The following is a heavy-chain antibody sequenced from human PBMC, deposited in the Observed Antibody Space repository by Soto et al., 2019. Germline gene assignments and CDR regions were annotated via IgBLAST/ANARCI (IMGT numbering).Heavy chain of an antibody. CDR2: ISYDGSNK. CDR1: GFTFSSYA. Sequence: QVQLVESGGGVVQPGRSLRLPCAASGFTFSSYAMHWVRQAPGKGLEWVAVISYDGSNKYYADSVKGRFTISRDNSKNTLYLQMNSLRAEDTAVYYCARDLGNYYDSSGYYNWGQGTLVTVSS. D-gene: IGHD3-22*01. V-gene: IGHV3-30-3*01. CDR3: ARDLGNYYDSSGYYN. J-gene: IGHJ4*02.